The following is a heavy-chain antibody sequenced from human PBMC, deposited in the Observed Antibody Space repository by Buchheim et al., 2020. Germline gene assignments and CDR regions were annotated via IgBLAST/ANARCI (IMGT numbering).Heavy chain of an antibody. CDR2: IYYSGST. J-gene: IGHJ6*02. V-gene: IGHV4-31*03. Sequence: QVQLQESGPGLVKPSQTLSLTCTVSGGSISSGGYYWSWIRQHPGKGLEWIGYIYYSGSTYYNPSLKSRVTISVDTSKNQFSLKLSSVTAADTAVYYCARDLPNYDILTGSNAGGVLDVWGQGTT. D-gene: IGHD3-9*01. CDR1: GGSISSGGYY. CDR3: ARDLPNYDILTGSNAGGVLDV.